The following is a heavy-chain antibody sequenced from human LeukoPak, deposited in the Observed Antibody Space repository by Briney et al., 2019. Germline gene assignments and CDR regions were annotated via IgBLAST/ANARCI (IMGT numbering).Heavy chain of an antibody. V-gene: IGHV1-2*02. CDR1: GYTFTAYY. J-gene: IGHJ4*02. CDR2: INPNTGDT. CDR3: ASYPRYVSTPPFDY. D-gene: IGHD2-15*01. Sequence: ASVKVSCNASGYTFTAYYMHWVRQAPGQGLEWMGWINPNTGDTNYAQKFQGRVTMTRDTTISTAYLELSRLTSDDTAVYYCASYPRYVSTPPFDYWGQGTLVTVSS.